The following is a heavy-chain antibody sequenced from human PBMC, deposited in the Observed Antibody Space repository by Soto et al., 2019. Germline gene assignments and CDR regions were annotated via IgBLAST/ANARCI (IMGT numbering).Heavy chain of an antibody. CDR3: ARAGAVAAEFDY. CDR1: GFPFSSYA. CDR2: SSTNGGSK. J-gene: IGHJ4*02. Sequence: PGGSLRLSCSASGFPFSSYAMHWVRQARGKGLEYVSSSSTNGGSKHYADSVKGRFTISRDNSKNTQDLQMSSLRADDPSGFYCARAGAVAAEFDYWGQGTLVTVSS. D-gene: IGHD6-19*01. V-gene: IGHV3-64D*06.